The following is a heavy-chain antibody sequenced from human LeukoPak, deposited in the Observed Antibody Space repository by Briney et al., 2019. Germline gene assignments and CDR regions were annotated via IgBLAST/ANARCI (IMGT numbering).Heavy chain of an antibody. V-gene: IGHV3-23*01. J-gene: IGHJ1*01. CDR3: AKRPSGSIGYKYFQD. CDR1: GFTFSNYA. Sequence: PGGSLRLSCAAFGFTFSNYAMTWVRQAPGKGLEWVSTISGTGGFTTSTYYADSVKGRFTISRDNSKNTLYLQINGLRAEDTAVYYCAKRPSGSIGYKYFQDWGQGTLVTVSS. CDR2: ISGTGGFTTST. D-gene: IGHD3-22*01.